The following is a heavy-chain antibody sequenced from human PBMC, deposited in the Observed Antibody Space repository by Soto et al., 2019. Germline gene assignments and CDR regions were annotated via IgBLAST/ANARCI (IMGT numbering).Heavy chain of an antibody. V-gene: IGHV5-51*01. CDR3: ALSRANAHAFDI. D-gene: IGHD1-26*01. Sequence: PGESLKISCKGSGYNFANHWIGWVRQMPGQGLEWMGIIYPFDFDTKYNPSFQGHVTISADKSINTAYLQWNSLRASDTAMYYCALSRANAHAFDIWGQGTMVTVSS. CDR1: GYNFANHW. CDR2: IYPFDFDT. J-gene: IGHJ3*02.